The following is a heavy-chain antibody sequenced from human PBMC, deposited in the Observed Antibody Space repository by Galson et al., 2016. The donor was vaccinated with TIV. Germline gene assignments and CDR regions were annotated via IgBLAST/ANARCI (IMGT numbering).Heavy chain of an antibody. CDR2: IWYDGSHT. CDR1: GFIVDDNY. V-gene: IGHV3-33*08. D-gene: IGHD4-17*01. CDR3: ASGSNYGDFGGPEFDY. Sequence: SLRLSCAASGFIVDDNYMSWVRQAPGKGPEWLAAIWYDGSHTYYGDSVKGRFTISRDNPKNTLYLQMNSLRAEDTAVYYCASGSNYGDFGGPEFDYWGRGTLVTVSS. J-gene: IGHJ4*02.